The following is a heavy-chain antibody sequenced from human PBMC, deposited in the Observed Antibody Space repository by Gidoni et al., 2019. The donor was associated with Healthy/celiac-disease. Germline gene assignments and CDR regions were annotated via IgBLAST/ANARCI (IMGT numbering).Heavy chain of an antibody. CDR3: TTDKWELLRARVDY. CDR2: IKSKTDGGTT. J-gene: IGHJ4*02. D-gene: IGHD1-26*01. CDR1: GFTFSNAW. V-gene: IGHV3-15*01. Sequence: EVQLVESGGGLVKPGGSLRLSCAASGFTFSNAWMSWVRQAPGKGLEWVGRIKSKTDGGTTDYAAPVKGRFTISRDDSKNTLYLQMNSLKTEDTAVYYCTTDKWELLRARVDYWGQGTLVTVSS.